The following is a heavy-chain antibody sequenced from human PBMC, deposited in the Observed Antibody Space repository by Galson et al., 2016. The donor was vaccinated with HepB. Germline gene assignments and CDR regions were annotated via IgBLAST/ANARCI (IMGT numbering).Heavy chain of an antibody. V-gene: IGHV3-30*18. CDR1: GFTFSSYG. D-gene: IGHD6-13*01. J-gene: IGHJ6*02. Sequence: SLRLSCAASGFTFSSYGMHWVRQAPGKGLEWVAVISYEGSHKYYADSVKGRFTISRDNSKNTLYLQMNSLRAEDTAVYYCAKAGAVAGNYYYGMDVWGQGTTVTVSS. CDR3: AKAGAVAGNYYYGMDV. CDR2: ISYEGSHK.